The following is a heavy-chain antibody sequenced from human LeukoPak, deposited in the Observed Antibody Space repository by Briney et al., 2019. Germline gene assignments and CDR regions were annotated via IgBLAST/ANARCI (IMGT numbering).Heavy chain of an antibody. CDR3: ARDRSRYYYDSSGYYYESDGMDV. Sequence: PSQTLSLTCTVSGGSISSGGYYWSWIRQHPGKGLEWIGYIYYSGSTNYNPSLKSRVTISVDTSKNQFSLKLSSVTAADTAVYYCARDRSRYYYDSSGYYYESDGMDVWGQGTTVTVSS. D-gene: IGHD3-22*01. V-gene: IGHV4-61*08. J-gene: IGHJ6*02. CDR2: IYYSGST. CDR1: GGSISSGGYY.